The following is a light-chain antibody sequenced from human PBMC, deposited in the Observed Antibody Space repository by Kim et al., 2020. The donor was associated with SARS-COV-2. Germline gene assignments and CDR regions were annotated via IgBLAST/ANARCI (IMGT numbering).Light chain of an antibody. CDR3: NSRDRSINHGI. J-gene: IGLJ2*01. V-gene: IGLV3-19*01. CDR1: SLRSYY. Sequence: SSELTQDPAVSVALGQTVKITCQGDSLRSYYASWYQQKPGQAPVLVMFGKYNRPSGIPDRFSGSSSGNTASLTITGAQAEDEADYYCNSRDRSINHGIFGGGTKLTVL. CDR2: GKY.